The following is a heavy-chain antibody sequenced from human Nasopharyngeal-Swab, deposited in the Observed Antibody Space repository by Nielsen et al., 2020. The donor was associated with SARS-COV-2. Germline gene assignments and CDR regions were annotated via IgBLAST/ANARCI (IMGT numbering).Heavy chain of an antibody. V-gene: IGHV3-21*01. CDR3: ARDYSYYDFWSGSNYGMDV. Sequence: GESLKISCAASGFTFSSYGMNWVRQAPGKGPEWVSSISSSSSYIYYADSVKGRFTISRDNAKNSLYLQMNSLRAEDTAVYYCARDYSYYDFWSGSNYGMDVWGQGTTVTVSS. D-gene: IGHD3-3*01. CDR2: ISSSSSYI. CDR1: GFTFSSYG. J-gene: IGHJ6*02.